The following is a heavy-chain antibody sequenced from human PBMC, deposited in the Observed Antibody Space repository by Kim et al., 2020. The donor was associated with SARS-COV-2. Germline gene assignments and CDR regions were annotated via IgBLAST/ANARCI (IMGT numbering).Heavy chain of an antibody. V-gene: IGHV4-61*01. CDR1: GGSVSSGSYY. CDR2: IYYSGST. J-gene: IGHJ4*02. D-gene: IGHD4-17*01. CDR3: ARLPDNYGGNLVDY. Sequence: SETLSLTCTVSGGSVSSGSYYWSWIRQPPGKGLEWIGYIYYSGSTNYNPSLKSRVTISVDTSKNQFSLKLSSVTAADTAVYYCARLPDNYGGNLVDYWGEGTLVSLSS.